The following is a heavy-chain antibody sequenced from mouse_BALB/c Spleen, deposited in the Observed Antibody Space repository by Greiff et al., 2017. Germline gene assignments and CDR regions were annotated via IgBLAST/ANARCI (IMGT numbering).Heavy chain of an antibody. Sequence: QVQLQQPGAELVKPGASVKLSCKASGYTFTSYWMHWVKQRPGQGLEWIGEINPSNGRTNYNEKFKSKATLTVDKSSSTAYMQLSSLTSEDSAVYYCARSGYRYDGRVYAMDYWGQGTSVTVSS. D-gene: IGHD2-14*01. J-gene: IGHJ4*01. CDR1: GYTFTSYW. CDR2: INPSNGRT. CDR3: ARSGYRYDGRVYAMDY. V-gene: IGHV1S81*02.